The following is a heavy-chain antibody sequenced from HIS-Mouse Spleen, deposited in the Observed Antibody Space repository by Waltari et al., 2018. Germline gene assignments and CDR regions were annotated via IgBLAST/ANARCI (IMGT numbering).Heavy chain of an antibody. Sequence: QVQLVQSGAGGKKPGVSVQVSCKAPGDTLPGYYMQWVRQAPGQGLEWMGWINPNSGGTNYAQKFQGRVTMTRDTSISTAYMELSRLRSDDTAVYYCARDSIAVMDVWGQGTTVTVSS. D-gene: IGHD6-19*01. CDR3: ARDSIAVMDV. J-gene: IGHJ6*02. CDR1: GDTLPGYY. CDR2: INPNSGGT. V-gene: IGHV1-2*02.